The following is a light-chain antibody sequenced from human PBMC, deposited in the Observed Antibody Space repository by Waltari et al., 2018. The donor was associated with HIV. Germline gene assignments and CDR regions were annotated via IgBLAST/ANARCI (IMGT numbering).Light chain of an antibody. CDR2: MND. Sequence: QSVVTQPPSASGTPGQRVTISCSGSGSTIGTYSVNWYQHFPGTAPKLLICMNDQRPSGVPGRFSGPQSGTSASLAISGLQYDDEADYYCAVWDDSLGGAVFGGGTKLTVL. CDR1: GSTIGTYS. CDR3: AVWDDSLGGAV. V-gene: IGLV1-47*01. J-gene: IGLJ2*01.